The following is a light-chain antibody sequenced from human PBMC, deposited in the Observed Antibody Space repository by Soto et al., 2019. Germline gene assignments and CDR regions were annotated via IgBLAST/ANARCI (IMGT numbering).Light chain of an antibody. CDR2: EVS. V-gene: IGLV2-14*01. Sequence: QSALTQPASVSGSPGQSITISCTGTSSDVGAYNYVSWYQQHPGKAPKLMIYEVSNRPSGVSNRFSGSKSGNTASLTISGLQAEDEADYYCNSYTRSSTLVFGGGTKLT. CDR1: SSDVGAYNY. CDR3: NSYTRSSTLV. J-gene: IGLJ3*02.